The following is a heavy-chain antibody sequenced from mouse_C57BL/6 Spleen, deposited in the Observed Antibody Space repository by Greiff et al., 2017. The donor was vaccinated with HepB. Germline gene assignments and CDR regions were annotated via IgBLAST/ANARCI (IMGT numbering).Heavy chain of an antibody. Sequence: QVQLQQSGPELVKPGASVKISCKASGYAFSSSWMNWVKQRPGKGLEWIGRIYPGDGDTNYNGKFKGKATLTADKSSSTAYMQLSSLTSEDSAVYVCARSIYDGYPFDYWGQGTTLTVSS. D-gene: IGHD2-3*01. CDR2: IYPGDGDT. CDR3: ARSIYDGYPFDY. J-gene: IGHJ2*01. CDR1: GYAFSSSW. V-gene: IGHV1-82*01.